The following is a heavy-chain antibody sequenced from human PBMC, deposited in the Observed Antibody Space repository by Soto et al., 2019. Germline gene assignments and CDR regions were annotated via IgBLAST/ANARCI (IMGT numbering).Heavy chain of an antibody. Sequence: EVQLVESGGGLVQPGGSLRLSCAASGFTFSSYWMSWVRQAPGKGLEWVANIKQEGSEKYYVDSVKGRFTISRDNAKNSMYLQMNSLRAEDTAVYYCARDISSSSPFYYSYYYMDVWGKGTTVTVSS. J-gene: IGHJ6*03. D-gene: IGHD6-6*01. CDR1: GFTFSSYW. CDR3: ARDISSSSPFYYSYYYMDV. V-gene: IGHV3-7*01. CDR2: IKQEGSEK.